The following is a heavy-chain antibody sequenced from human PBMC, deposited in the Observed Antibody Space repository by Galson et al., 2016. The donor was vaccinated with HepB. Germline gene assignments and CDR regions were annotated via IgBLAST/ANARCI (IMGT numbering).Heavy chain of an antibody. CDR2: DSMDGRRK. CDR1: GFLFRSYG. CDR3: AKRHEYCPPVGCSVDY. J-gene: IGHJ4*02. D-gene: IGHD2/OR15-2a*01. V-gene: IGHV3-30*18. Sequence: SLRLSCAGSGFLFRSYGMHWVRQAPGKGLEWVAADSMDGRRKFYSDSVKGRFTISSDNSNNMLFLQMDSLRPDDTAVYYCAKRHEYCPPVGCSVDYWGQGTLVSVSS.